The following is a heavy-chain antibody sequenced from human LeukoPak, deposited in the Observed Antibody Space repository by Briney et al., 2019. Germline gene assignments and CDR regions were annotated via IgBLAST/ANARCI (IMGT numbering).Heavy chain of an antibody. CDR3: ARAPVDTAMALDY. J-gene: IGHJ4*02. Sequence: SVKVSCKASGGTFSSYAISWVRQAPGQGLEWMGGIIPIFGTANYAQKFQSRVTITADESTSTAYMELSSLRSEDTAVYYCARAPVDTAMALDYWGQGTLVTVSS. D-gene: IGHD5-18*01. CDR2: IIPIFGTA. V-gene: IGHV1-69*13. CDR1: GGTFSSYA.